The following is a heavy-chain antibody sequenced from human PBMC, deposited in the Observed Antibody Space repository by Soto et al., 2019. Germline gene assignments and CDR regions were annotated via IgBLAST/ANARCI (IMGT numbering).Heavy chain of an antibody. V-gene: IGHV4-34*01. CDR2: INHSGST. J-gene: IGHJ5*02. CDR1: GGSFSGYY. Sequence: SETLSLTCAVYGGSFSGYYWSWIRQPPGKGLEWIGEINHSGSTNYNPSLKSRVTISLDTSKNQFSLKLSSVTAADTAVYYCAVGYCSSTSCHPSAWFDPWGQGTLVTVSS. D-gene: IGHD2-2*01. CDR3: AVGYCSSTSCHPSAWFDP.